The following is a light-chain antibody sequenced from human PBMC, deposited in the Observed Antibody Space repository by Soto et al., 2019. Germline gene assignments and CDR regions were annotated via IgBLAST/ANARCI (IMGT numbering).Light chain of an antibody. V-gene: IGLV6-57*04. CDR1: SGSIASNY. Sequence: NFMLTQPHSVSESPGKTVTISCTRSSGSIASNYVQWYQQRPGSAPTTVIYEDNQRPSGVPDRFSGSIDSSSNSASLTISGLKTEDEADYYCQSYDSSKLVVFVGGTQLTVL. CDR3: QSYDSSKLVV. CDR2: EDN. J-gene: IGLJ2*01.